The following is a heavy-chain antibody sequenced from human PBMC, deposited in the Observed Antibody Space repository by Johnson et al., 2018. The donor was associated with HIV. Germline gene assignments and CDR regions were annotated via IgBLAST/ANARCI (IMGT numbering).Heavy chain of an antibody. CDR2: ISSSGSTI. J-gene: IGHJ3*02. D-gene: IGHD2-8*01. CDR3: ARSNEGVMDDAFDI. CDR1: GFTVSSNY. V-gene: IGHV3-11*04. Sequence: QVQLVESGGGVVQPGRSLRLSCAASGFTVSSNYMSWIRQAPGKGLEWVSYISSSGSTIYYADSVKGRFTISRDNAKNSLYLQMNSLRAEDTAVYYCARSNEGVMDDAFDIWGQGTMVTVSS.